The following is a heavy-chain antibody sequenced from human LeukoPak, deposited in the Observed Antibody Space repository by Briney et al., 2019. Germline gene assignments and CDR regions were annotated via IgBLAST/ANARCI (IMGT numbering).Heavy chain of an antibody. CDR3: AKLRADYDFWSGPRGADY. D-gene: IGHD3-3*01. CDR1: GFTFSSYA. CDR2: ISGSGGST. J-gene: IGHJ4*02. V-gene: IGHV3-23*01. Sequence: GGSLRLSCAASGFTFSSYAMSWVRQAPGKGLEWVSAISGSGGSTYYADSVKGRFTISRDNSKNTLYLQMNSLRAEDTAVYYCAKLRADYDFWSGPRGADYWGQGTLVTVSS.